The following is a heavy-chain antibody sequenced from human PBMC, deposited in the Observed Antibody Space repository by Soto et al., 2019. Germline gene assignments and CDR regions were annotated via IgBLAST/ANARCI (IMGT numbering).Heavy chain of an antibody. CDR1: GGSISSSSYY. J-gene: IGHJ6*02. CDR2: IYYSGST. CDR3: ARAMVHYYYYGMDV. Sequence: QLQLQESGPGLVKPSETLSLTCTVSGGSISSSSYYWGWIRQPPGKGLEWIGSIYYSGSTYYNPSLKSRVTISVDTSKNQFSLKLSSVPAADTAVYYCARAMVHYYYYGMDVWGQGTTVIVSS. D-gene: IGHD2-8*01. V-gene: IGHV4-39*01.